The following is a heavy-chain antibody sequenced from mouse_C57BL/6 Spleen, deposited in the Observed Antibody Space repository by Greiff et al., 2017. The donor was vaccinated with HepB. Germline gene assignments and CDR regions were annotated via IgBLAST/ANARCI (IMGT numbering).Heavy chain of an antibody. D-gene: IGHD2-5*01. V-gene: IGHV1-55*01. CDR1: GYTFTSYW. CDR3: ARVSNYWYAMDY. J-gene: IGHJ4*01. CDR2: IYPGSGST. Sequence: QVQLQQPGAELVKPGASVKMSCKASGYTFTSYWITWVRQRPGQGLEWIGDIYPGSGSTNYNEKFKSKATLTVDTSSSTAYMQLSSLTSEDSAVYYCARVSNYWYAMDYWGQGTSVTVSS.